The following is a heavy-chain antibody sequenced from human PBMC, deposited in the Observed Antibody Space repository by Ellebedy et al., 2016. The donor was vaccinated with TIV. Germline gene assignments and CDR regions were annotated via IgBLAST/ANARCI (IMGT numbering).Heavy chain of an antibody. J-gene: IGHJ4*02. Sequence: ASVKVSXXASGYTFTSYDINWVRQATGQGLEWMGWMNPNSGNTGYAQKFQGRVTMTRNTSISTAYMELSSLRSEDTAVYYCARVSAVAGTGTFDYWGQGTLVTVSS. CDR3: ARVSAVAGTGTFDY. CDR2: MNPNSGNT. D-gene: IGHD6-19*01. CDR1: GYTFTSYD. V-gene: IGHV1-8*01.